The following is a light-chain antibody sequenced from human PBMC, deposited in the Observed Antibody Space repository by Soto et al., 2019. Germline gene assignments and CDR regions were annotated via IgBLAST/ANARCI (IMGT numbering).Light chain of an antibody. CDR3: SSHGGANNFYV. V-gene: IGLV2-8*01. J-gene: IGLJ1*01. CDR2: EAT. Sequence: QSVLTQPPSASGSPGQSVTISCTGTSSDIGAYNYVSWYQQHPGKVPKLIIHEATQRPSGVPDRFSASKSGNTAFLTVSGLQAEDEADYYCSSHGGANNFYVFGTGTKVTVL. CDR1: SSDIGAYNY.